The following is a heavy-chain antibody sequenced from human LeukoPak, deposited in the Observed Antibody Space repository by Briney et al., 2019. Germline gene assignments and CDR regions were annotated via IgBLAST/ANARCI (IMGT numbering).Heavy chain of an antibody. CDR1: GYSFTTYW. V-gene: IGHV5-51*01. CDR3: ARHEGSGSYYSY. J-gene: IGHJ4*02. CDR2: ISPDSDT. D-gene: IGHD1-26*01. Sequence: GESLQISCKGSGYSFTTYWIGWVRQMPGKGLEWMGIISPDSDTRYSPSFQGHVTISVDRSINTAYLQWSSLKASDTAMYFCARHEGSGSYYSYWGQGTLVTVSS.